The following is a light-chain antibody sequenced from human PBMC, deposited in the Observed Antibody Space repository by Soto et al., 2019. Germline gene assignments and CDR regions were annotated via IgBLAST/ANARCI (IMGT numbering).Light chain of an antibody. V-gene: IGKV1-39*01. CDR1: QRIANY. CDR2: GAS. J-gene: IGKJ2*01. Sequence: DIQMTQSPSSLSASVGDRVTIPCRASQRIANYLNWYQQRPGKAPKLLISGASTLQSAVPSRFSGGGSGTDFTLTISTLQPEDFETYSCQQTYTTPHTFGQGTKLEIK. CDR3: QQTYTTPHT.